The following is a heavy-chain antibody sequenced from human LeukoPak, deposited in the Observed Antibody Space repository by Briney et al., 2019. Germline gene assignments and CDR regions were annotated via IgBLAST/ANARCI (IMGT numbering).Heavy chain of an antibody. Sequence: SETLSLTCAVSGYSISSGYYWGWIRQPSGKGLEWIGSIYHSGSTYYNPSLKSRVTISVDTSKNQFSLKLSSVTAADTAVYYCARQIGQQLVSDYWGQGTLVTVSS. D-gene: IGHD6-13*01. CDR2: IYHSGST. CDR1: GYSISSGYY. CDR3: ARQIGQQLVSDY. V-gene: IGHV4-38-2*01. J-gene: IGHJ4*02.